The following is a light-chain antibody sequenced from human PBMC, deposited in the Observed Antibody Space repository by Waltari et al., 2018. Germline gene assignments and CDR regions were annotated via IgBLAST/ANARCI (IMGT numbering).Light chain of an antibody. J-gene: IGKJ4*01. CDR1: QGISNG. Sequence: AIQLTQSPSSLSASVGDRVSITCRASQGISNGLAWYQQKPGKPPKLLMYHASSLEFGVPSTFSGSGYATNFTLTISSLQPDDFATYYCQQFNTFPLTFGGGTKVEIK. CDR3: QQFNTFPLT. CDR2: HAS. V-gene: IGKV1-13*02.